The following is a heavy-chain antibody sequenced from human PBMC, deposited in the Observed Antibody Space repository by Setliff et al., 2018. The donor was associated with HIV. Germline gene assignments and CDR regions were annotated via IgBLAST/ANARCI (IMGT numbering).Heavy chain of an antibody. CDR3: ARAISAAGIAPFDF. D-gene: IGHD6-13*01. V-gene: IGHV4-30-4*02. Sequence: SETLSLTCTVSGDSISSDAYYWSWIRQHPEKGLEWVGYISYSGGSYYNPSLKSRVTISVDTSKNQFSLNLNSVTAADTAVYYCARAISAAGIAPFDFWGQGTLVTVSS. CDR2: ISYSGGS. CDR1: GDSISSDAYY. J-gene: IGHJ4*02.